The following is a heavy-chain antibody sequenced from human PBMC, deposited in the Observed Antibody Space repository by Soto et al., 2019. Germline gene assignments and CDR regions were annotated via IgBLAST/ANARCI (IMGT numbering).Heavy chain of an antibody. CDR2: IYPGDSDT. V-gene: IGHV5-51*01. Sequence: GESLKISCKGSGYSFTSYWIGWVRQMPGKGLEWMGIIYPGDSDTRYSPSFQGQVTIPADKSISTAYLQWSSLKASDTAMYYCARHAGEEGPPNHMVKKTTYYYYGMDVWGQGTTVTVSS. J-gene: IGHJ6*02. CDR3: ARHAGEEGPPNHMVKKTTYYYYGMDV. D-gene: IGHD5-18*01. CDR1: GYSFTSYW.